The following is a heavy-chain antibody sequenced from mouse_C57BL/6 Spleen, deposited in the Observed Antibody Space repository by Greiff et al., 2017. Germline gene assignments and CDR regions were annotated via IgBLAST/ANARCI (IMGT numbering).Heavy chain of an antibody. V-gene: IGHV1-18*01. D-gene: IGHD1-1*01. J-gene: IGHJ3*01. CDR1: GYTFTDYN. CDR3: ARRVYGSSWGFAY. Sequence: EVQLQQSGPELVKPGASVKIPCKASGYTFTDYNMDWVKQSHGKSLEWIGDINPNNGGTIYNQKFKGKATLTVDKSSSTAYMELRSLTSEDTAVYYCARRVYGSSWGFAYWGQGTLVTVSA. CDR2: INPNNGGT.